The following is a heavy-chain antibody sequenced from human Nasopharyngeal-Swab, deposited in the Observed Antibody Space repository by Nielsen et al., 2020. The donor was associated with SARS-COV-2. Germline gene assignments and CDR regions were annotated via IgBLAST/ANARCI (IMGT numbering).Heavy chain of an antibody. D-gene: IGHD3-10*01. CDR2: ISAYNGKT. J-gene: IGHJ6*02. Sequence: WVRQAPGQGLEWMGCISAYNGKTTYAPQLQGRVTMTTDTSTSTAYMELRSLRSADTAVYYCARGLLWFGDLVGYYGMDVWGQGTTVTVSS. CDR3: ARGLLWFGDLVGYYGMDV. V-gene: IGHV1-18*01.